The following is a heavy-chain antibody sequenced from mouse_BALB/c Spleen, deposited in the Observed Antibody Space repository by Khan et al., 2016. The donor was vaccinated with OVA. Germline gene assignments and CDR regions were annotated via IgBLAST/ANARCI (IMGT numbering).Heavy chain of an antibody. CDR2: MLYSGNT. V-gene: IGHV3-8*02. J-gene: IGHJ3*01. D-gene: IGHD2-14*01. CDR1: GDSITSGY. CDR3: ARSTYRYAFAY. Sequence: EVQLQESGPSLVKPSQTLSLTCSVTGDSITSGYWSWIRKFPGNKLEYMGYMLYSGNTYYNPSLKSRISITRHTSKNQYYLPLNSVTTADTATYYCARSTYRYAFAYWGQGTLVTVAA.